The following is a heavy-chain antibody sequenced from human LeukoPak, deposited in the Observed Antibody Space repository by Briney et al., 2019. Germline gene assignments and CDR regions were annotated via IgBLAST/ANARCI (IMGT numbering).Heavy chain of an antibody. CDR1: GGSFSGYY. J-gene: IGHJ3*02. V-gene: IGHV4-34*01. CDR2: INHCGST. D-gene: IGHD4-17*01. CDR3: ARGPVTADAFDI. Sequence: KPSETLSLTCAVYGGSFSGYYWSWIRQPPGKGLEWIGEINHCGSTNYNPSLKSRVTISVDTSKNQFSLKLSSVTAADTAVYYCARGPVTADAFDIWGQGTMVTVSS.